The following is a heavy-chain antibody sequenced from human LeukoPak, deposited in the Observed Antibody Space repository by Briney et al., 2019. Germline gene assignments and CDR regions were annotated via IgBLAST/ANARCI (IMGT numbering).Heavy chain of an antibody. D-gene: IGHD5-12*01. Sequence: ASVKVSCKASGFTFTSSAVQWVRQARGQRLEWIGWIVVGSGNTNYAQKFQERVTITRDMSTSTAYMELSSLRSEDTAVYYCAAGGYDYYYYYGMDVWGQGTTVTVSS. CDR1: GFTFTSSA. V-gene: IGHV1-58*01. CDR3: AAGGYDYYYYYGMDV. J-gene: IGHJ6*02. CDR2: IVVGSGNT.